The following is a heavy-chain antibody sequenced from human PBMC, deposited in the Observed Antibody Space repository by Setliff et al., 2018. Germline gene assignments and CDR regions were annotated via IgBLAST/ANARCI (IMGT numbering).Heavy chain of an antibody. V-gene: IGHV1-18*01. CDR1: GYTFTSYG. D-gene: IGHD2-21*01. CDR2: ISVYNGKT. J-gene: IGHJ4*02. Sequence: SVNVSCKASGYTFTSYGFSWVRQAPGQGLEWMGWISVYNGKTKYAQKFQGRVTMTTDTSTRTAYMEVTSLRSDDTAVYYCATEKFPGDWGDYWGQGTLVTVSS. CDR3: ATEKFPGDWGDY.